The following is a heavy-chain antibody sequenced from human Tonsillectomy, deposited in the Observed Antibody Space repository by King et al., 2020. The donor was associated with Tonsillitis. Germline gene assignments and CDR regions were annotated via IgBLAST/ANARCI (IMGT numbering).Heavy chain of an antibody. CDR1: GYSFTNYG. J-gene: IGHJ6*02. V-gene: IGHV1-18*01. CDR3: VRVGRGGGVSYFGMDV. CDR2: ISGYNGNT. D-gene: IGHD3-16*01. Sequence: QLVQSGAEVKKPGASVKVSCKASGYSFTNYGITWVRQAPGQGLECMGWISGYNGNTNYAQKLQGRVTMTTDTSTSTAFMELRSLRSDDTAVYYCVRVGRGGGVSYFGMDVWGQGTTVTVSS.